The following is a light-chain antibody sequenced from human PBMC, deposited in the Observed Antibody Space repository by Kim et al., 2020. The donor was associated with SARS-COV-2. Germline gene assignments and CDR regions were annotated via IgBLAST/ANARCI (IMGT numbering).Light chain of an antibody. Sequence: EIVMTQSPATLSVSPGERATLSCRASQSIINNLAWYQQKPGQAPRLLISGASTRATGIPARFSGSGSGTEFTLTINSLQSEDFALYYCQQYNSWLITFGQGTRLDI. CDR3: QQYNSWLIT. CDR2: GAS. J-gene: IGKJ5*01. CDR1: QSIINN. V-gene: IGKV3-15*01.